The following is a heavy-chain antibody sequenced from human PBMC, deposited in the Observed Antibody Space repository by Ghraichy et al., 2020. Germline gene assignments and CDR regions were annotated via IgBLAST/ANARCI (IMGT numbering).Heavy chain of an antibody. D-gene: IGHD6-19*01. CDR3: AHDSGWLHDF. V-gene: IGHV2-5*02. CDR2: IYWDDDN. Sequence: SGPTLVKPTQTLTLTCTFSGFSLSTRAVGVGWFRQPPGKALEWLALIYWDDDNHYSPSLKSRLTVTKDTSKNQVFLTMTDMDPLDTATYYCAHDSGWLHDFWGQGTLVTVSS. J-gene: IGHJ4*02. CDR1: GFSLSTRAVG.